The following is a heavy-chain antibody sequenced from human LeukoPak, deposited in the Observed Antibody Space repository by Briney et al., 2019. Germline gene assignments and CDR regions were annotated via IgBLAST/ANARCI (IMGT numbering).Heavy chain of an antibody. V-gene: IGHV3-23*01. CDR1: GFTFSSYA. CDR2: ISGSGGST. CDR3: ARDLSSSWYYYYYGMDV. Sequence: GGSLRLSCAASGFTFSSYAMTWVRQAPGKGLEWVSAISGSGGSTYYADSVKGRFTISRDNSKNTLYLQMNSLRAEDTAVYYCARDLSSSWYYYYYGMDVWGQGTTVTVSS. J-gene: IGHJ6*02. D-gene: IGHD6-13*01.